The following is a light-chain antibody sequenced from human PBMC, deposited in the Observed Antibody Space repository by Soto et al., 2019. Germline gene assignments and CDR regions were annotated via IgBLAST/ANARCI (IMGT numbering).Light chain of an antibody. J-gene: IGLJ3*02. CDR2: GNS. CDR1: SSNIGGGYD. Sequence: QSVLTQPPSVSGAPGQRVTISCTGTSSNIGGGYDVHWYQQLPGKAPKLLIYGNSNRPSGVPDRFSGSKSGTSASLAITGVQAEDEDDYYCRSYDSSLSGRVFGGGTQVTVL. V-gene: IGLV1-40*01. CDR3: RSYDSSLSGRV.